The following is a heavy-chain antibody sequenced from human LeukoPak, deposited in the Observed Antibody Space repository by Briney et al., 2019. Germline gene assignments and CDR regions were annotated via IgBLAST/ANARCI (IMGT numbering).Heavy chain of an antibody. Sequence: PSETLSLTCTVSGGSISSSGYYWGWVRQPPGKGLEWIGIIYFSGTTYYNPSLKSRVTISVDTSKNQFSLKLNSVTAADTAVYYCVRLVGGDIDYWGQGTLVTVSS. D-gene: IGHD5-12*01. J-gene: IGHJ4*02. CDR2: IYFSGTT. CDR1: GGSISSSGYY. V-gene: IGHV4-39*01. CDR3: VRLVGGDIDY.